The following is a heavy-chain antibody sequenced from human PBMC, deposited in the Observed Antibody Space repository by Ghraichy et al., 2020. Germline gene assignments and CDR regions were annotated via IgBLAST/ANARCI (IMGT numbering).Heavy chain of an antibody. CDR3: AKDLYYDFWSGYPVNGNPDLRAGPSFDY. CDR2: ISDSGGST. D-gene: IGHD3-3*01. CDR1: GFTFSSYA. Sequence: GGSLRLSCAASGFTFSSYAMSWVRQAPGKGLEWVSAISDSGGSTYYADSVKGRFTISSDNSKNTQYLQMNSLRAEDTAVYYCAKDLYYDFWSGYPVNGNPDLRAGPSFDYSCQGTLVTVSS. J-gene: IGHJ4*02. V-gene: IGHV3-23*01.